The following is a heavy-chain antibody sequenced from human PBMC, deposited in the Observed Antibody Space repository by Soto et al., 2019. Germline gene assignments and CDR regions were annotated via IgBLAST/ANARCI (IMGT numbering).Heavy chain of an antibody. J-gene: IGHJ6*02. CDR1: GGSISSSSYY. CDR3: AVLEGDAFWSGYWYYGMDV. D-gene: IGHD3-3*01. Sequence: SETLSLTCTVSGGSISSSSYYWVWIRHPPGKGLEWIGSIYYSGSTYYNPSLKSRVTISVDTSKNQFSLKLSSVTAADTAVYYCAVLEGDAFWSGYWYYGMDVWGQGTTVTVSS. CDR2: IYYSGST. V-gene: IGHV4-39*01.